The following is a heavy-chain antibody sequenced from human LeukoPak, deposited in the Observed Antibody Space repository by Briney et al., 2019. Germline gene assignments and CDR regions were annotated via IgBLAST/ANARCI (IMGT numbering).Heavy chain of an antibody. CDR1: GGSLSSSSYY. J-gene: IGHJ6*03. CDR3: ARHYYDSSGYYYYYYMDV. CDR2: IYYSGST. D-gene: IGHD3-22*01. V-gene: IGHV4-39*01. Sequence: SETLSLTCTVSGGSLSSSSYYWGWIRQPPGKGLEWIGSIYYSGSTYYNPSLKSRVTISVDTSKNQFSLKLSSVTAADTAVYYCARHYYDSSGYYYYYYMDVWGKGTTVTVSS.